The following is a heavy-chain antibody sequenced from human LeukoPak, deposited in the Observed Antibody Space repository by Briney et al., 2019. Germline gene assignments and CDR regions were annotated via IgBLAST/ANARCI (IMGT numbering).Heavy chain of an antibody. CDR2: INTNTGKP. D-gene: IGHD3-22*01. V-gene: IGHV7-4-1*02. CDR1: GNTFTRYA. J-gene: IGHJ3*01. Sequence: ASVKVSCKASGNTFTRYATNWVRQAPGQGLEWMGWINTNTGKPSYAQGFTGRFVFSLDTSVSTTYLQISSLKAEDTAMYYCARELKVGAFDLWGQGTMVSVSS. CDR3: ARELKVGAFDL.